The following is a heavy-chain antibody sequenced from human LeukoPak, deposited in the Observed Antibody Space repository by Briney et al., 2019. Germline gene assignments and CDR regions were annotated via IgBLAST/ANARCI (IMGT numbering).Heavy chain of an antibody. CDR3: ARLSSTSIWLLDY. CDR1: GYTFTSYV. CDR2: ISTYNGNT. Sequence: ASVKVSCKTSGYTFTSYVISWVRQAPGQGLEWMGWISTYNGNTNYTQKFQGRLTFSRDTSATTADMEVSRLKFEDSAVYYCARLSSTSIWLLDYWGLGTLVTVSS. J-gene: IGHJ4*02. D-gene: IGHD3-16*02. V-gene: IGHV1-18*01.